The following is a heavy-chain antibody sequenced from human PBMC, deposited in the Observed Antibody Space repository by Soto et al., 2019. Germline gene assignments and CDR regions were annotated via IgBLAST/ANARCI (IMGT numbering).Heavy chain of an antibody. CDR1: GGTFSSYA. J-gene: IGHJ6*02. D-gene: IGHD3-10*01. CDR3: ARRGEGRRLPPYGMDV. Sequence: QVQLVQSGAEVKKPGSSVKVSCKASGGTFSSYAISWVRQAPGQGLEWMGEIIPIFGTANYAQKFQGRVTITADESTSTAYMELSSLRSEDTAVYYCARRGEGRRLPPYGMDVWGQGTTVTVSS. V-gene: IGHV1-69*12. CDR2: IIPIFGTA.